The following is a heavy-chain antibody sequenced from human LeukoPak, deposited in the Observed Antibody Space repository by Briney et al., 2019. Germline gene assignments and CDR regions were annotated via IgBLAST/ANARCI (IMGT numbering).Heavy chain of an antibody. V-gene: IGHV1-18*01. D-gene: IGHD2-15*01. CDR3: ARSPRGYCSGGSCSLPRFDH. CDR1: GYTFTSYG. CDR2: ISAYNGNT. Sequence: ASVKVSCKASGYTFTSYGISWVRQAPGQGLEWMGWISAYNGNTNYAQKLQGRVTMTTDTSTSTAYMELRSLRSEDTAVYYCARSPRGYCSGGSCSLPRFDHWGQGSLVTVSS. J-gene: IGHJ5*02.